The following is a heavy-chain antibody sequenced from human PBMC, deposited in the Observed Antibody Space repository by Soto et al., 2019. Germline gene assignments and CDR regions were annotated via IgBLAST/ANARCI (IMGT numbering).Heavy chain of an antibody. CDR3: ARVKVVATLWGGYYYYYGMDV. Sequence: VASVKVSCKASGYTFTSYDINWVRQATGQGLEWMGWMNPNSGNTGYAQKFQGRVTMTRNTSISTAYMELSSLRSEDTAVYYCARVKVVATLWGGYYYYYGMDVWGQGTTVTV. CDR1: GYTFTSYD. J-gene: IGHJ6*02. D-gene: IGHD5-12*01. V-gene: IGHV1-8*01. CDR2: MNPNSGNT.